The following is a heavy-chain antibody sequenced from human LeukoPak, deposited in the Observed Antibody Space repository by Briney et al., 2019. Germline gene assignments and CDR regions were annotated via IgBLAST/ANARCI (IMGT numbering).Heavy chain of an antibody. CDR2: ISSSSHYI. J-gene: IGHJ6*02. V-gene: IGHV3-21*01. Sequence: GGSLRLSCAASGFTFSIYSMNWVRQAPGQGLEWVSSISSSSHYIYYADSLKGRFTISRDNAKNSLYLQMNSLRAEDTALYYCARGRYSGYDGVGYYYYGMDVWGQGTTVTVSS. CDR3: ARGRYSGYDGVGYYYYGMDV. CDR1: GFTFSIYS. D-gene: IGHD5-12*01.